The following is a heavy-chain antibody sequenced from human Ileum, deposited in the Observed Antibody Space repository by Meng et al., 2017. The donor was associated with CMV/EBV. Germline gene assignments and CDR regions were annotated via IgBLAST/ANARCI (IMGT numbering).Heavy chain of an antibody. CDR2: ISSSSSYI. CDR1: GFTFNSYS. D-gene: IGHD3-22*01. CDR3: ARDLYYYDDYAFDI. Sequence: GESLKISCAASGFTFNSYSMNWVRQAPGKGLEWVSSISSSSSYIYYADSVKGRFTISRDNAENSLYLQMKSLRAEDTAVYYCARDLYYYDDYAFDIWGQGTIVTVSS. V-gene: IGHV3-21*01. J-gene: IGHJ3*02.